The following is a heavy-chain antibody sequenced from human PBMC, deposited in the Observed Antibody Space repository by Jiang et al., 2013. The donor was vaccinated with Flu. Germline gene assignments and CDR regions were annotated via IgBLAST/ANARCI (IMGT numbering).Heavy chain of an antibody. CDR2: INHSGST. D-gene: IGHD3-22*01. CDR1: GGSFSGYY. J-gene: IGHJ3*02. Sequence: GSGLVKPSETLSLTCAVHGGSFSGYYWNWIRQPPGKGLEWIGEINHSGSTNYKPSLKSRVTISLDTSKNQFSLKVSSVTAADTAVYYCARGSSLYYDRKKGAFEIWGQGTMVTVSS. CDR3: ARGSSLYYDRKKGAFEI. V-gene: IGHV4-34*01.